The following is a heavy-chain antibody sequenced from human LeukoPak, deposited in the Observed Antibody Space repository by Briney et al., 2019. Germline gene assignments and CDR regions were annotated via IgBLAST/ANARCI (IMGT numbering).Heavy chain of an antibody. D-gene: IGHD6-19*01. Sequence: GRSLRLSCAASGFTFSSYAMHWVRQAPGKGLEWVAVISYDGSNKYYADSVKGRFTISRDNSKNTLYLQMNSLRAEDTAVYYCARDADLFGEWLAYYFDYWGQGTLVTVSS. CDR2: ISYDGSNK. CDR1: GFTFSSYA. CDR3: ARDADLFGEWLAYYFDY. J-gene: IGHJ4*02. V-gene: IGHV3-30*04.